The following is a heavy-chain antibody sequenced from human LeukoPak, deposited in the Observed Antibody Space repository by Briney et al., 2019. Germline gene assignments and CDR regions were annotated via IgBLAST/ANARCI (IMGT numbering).Heavy chain of an antibody. Sequence: ASVTVSCKASGYTFTSYGISWVRQAPGQGLEWMGWISAYNGNTNYAQKLQGRVTMTTDTSTSTAYMELRSLRSDDTAVYYCAREHGGLMVVTAKDYYYGMDVWGQGTTVTVSS. CDR1: GYTFTSYG. CDR3: AREHGGLMVVTAKDYYYGMDV. D-gene: IGHD2-21*02. CDR2: ISAYNGNT. V-gene: IGHV1-18*01. J-gene: IGHJ6*02.